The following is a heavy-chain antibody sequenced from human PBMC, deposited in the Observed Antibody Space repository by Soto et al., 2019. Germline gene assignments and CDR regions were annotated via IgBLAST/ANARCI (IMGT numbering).Heavy chain of an antibody. CDR1: GFTFSSYG. CDR3: ARDALGYCSGGSCYPTYYFDY. V-gene: IGHV3-33*01. Sequence: GGSLRLSCAASGFTFSSYGMHWVRQAPGKGLEWVAVIWYDGSNKYYADSVKGRFTISRDNSKNTLYLQMSSLRAEDTAVYYCARDALGYCSGGSCYPTYYFDYWGQGTLVTVSS. CDR2: IWYDGSNK. D-gene: IGHD2-15*01. J-gene: IGHJ4*02.